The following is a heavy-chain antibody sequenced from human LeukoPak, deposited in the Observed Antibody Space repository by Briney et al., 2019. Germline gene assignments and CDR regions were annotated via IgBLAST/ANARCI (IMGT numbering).Heavy chain of an antibody. Sequence: GGSLRLSCAASGFTFSDYYMSWIRQAPGKGLEWVSYISSSGSTIYYADSVKGRFTISRDNAKNSLYLQMNSLRAEDTAVYYCARDHYDSSGYDLMVAFDIWGQGTMVTVS. CDR3: ARDHYDSSGYDLMVAFDI. CDR2: ISSSGSTI. V-gene: IGHV3-11*01. D-gene: IGHD3-22*01. J-gene: IGHJ3*02. CDR1: GFTFSDYY.